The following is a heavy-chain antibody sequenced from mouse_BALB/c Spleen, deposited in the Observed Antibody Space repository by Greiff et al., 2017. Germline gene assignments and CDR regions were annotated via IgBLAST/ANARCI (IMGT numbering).Heavy chain of an antibody. D-gene: IGHD3-2*01. J-gene: IGHJ3*01. CDR2: IDPFNGGT. V-gene: IGHV1S135*01. CDR1: GYSFTSYY. Sequence: VQLQQSGPELMKPGASVKISCKASGYSFTSYYMHWVKQSHGKSLEWIGYIDPFNGGTSYNQKFKGKATLTVDKSSSTAYMHLSSLTSEDSAVYSCARQTPVAYWGQGTLVTVSA. CDR3: ARQTPVAY.